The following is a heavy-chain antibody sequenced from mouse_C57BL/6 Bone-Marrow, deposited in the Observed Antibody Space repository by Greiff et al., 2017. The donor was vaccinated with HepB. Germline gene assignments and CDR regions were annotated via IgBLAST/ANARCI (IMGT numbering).Heavy chain of an antibody. CDR1: GYTFTSYG. J-gene: IGHJ4*01. V-gene: IGHV1-81*01. CDR2: IYPRSGNT. Sequence: QVQLQQSGAELARPGASVKLSCKASGYTFTSYGISWVKQRTGQGLEWIGEIYPRSGNTYYNEKFKGKATMTADKSSSTAYMELRSLTSEDSAVYFCALSSSDAMDYWGQGTSVTVSS. D-gene: IGHD1-1*01. CDR3: ALSSSDAMDY.